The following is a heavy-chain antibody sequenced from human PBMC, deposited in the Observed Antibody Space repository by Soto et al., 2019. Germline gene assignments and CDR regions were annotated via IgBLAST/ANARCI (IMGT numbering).Heavy chain of an antibody. CDR1: GWSFSGYY. Sequence: SETLSLPGSVYGWSFSGYYWSWIRQPPGKGLEWIGEINHSGSTNYNPSLKSRVTISVDTSKNQFSLKLSSVTAADTAVYYCARGGCSSTSCYTRNWFDPWGQGTLVTVSS. V-gene: IGHV4-34*01. CDR3: ARGGCSSTSCYTRNWFDP. D-gene: IGHD2-2*02. CDR2: INHSGST. J-gene: IGHJ5*02.